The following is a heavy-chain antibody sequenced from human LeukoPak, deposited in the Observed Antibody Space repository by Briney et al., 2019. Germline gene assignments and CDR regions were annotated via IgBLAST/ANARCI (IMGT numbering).Heavy chain of an antibody. J-gene: IGHJ3*02. Sequence: SETLSLTCTVSGGSISSYYWSWIRQPAGKGLEWIGYIYYSGSTNYNPSLKSRVTISVDTSKNQFSLKLSSATAADTAVYYCAGKGAFDIWGQGTMVTVSS. CDR2: IYYSGST. CDR1: GGSISSYY. V-gene: IGHV4-59*08. CDR3: AGKGAFDI.